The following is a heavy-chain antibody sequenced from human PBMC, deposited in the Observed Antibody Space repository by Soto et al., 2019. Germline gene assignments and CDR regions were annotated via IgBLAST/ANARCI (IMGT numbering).Heavy chain of an antibody. CDR1: GFTFNSFS. D-gene: IGHD6-19*01. V-gene: IGHV3-23*01. CDR2: ISESGDST. CDR3: AKLARPGGGGRWLYDWFDP. Sequence: EVQLLESGGGLVRPGGSLKLSCAASGFTFNSFSMTWVRQAPGKGLEWVSGISESGDSTFYADSVKGRFTISRDNSKNTLYMQMNSLRAEDTAVYYCAKLARPGGGGRWLYDWFDPWGQGTLVTVSS. J-gene: IGHJ5*02.